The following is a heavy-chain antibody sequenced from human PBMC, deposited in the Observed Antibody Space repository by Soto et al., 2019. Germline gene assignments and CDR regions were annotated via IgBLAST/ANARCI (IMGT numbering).Heavy chain of an antibody. CDR3: ARRYCISTSCYNGAYFDY. CDR1: GYSFTSYW. D-gene: IGHD2-2*02. J-gene: IGHJ4*02. V-gene: IGHV5-51*01. Sequence: EVQLVPSGAEVKKPGESLKISCKGSGYSFTSYWIGWVRQMPGKGLEWMGIIYPGASDTRYSPSFQGQVTISADKSISTAYLQWSSLKASDTAMYYCARRYCISTSCYNGAYFDYWGQGTLVTVSS. CDR2: IYPGASDT.